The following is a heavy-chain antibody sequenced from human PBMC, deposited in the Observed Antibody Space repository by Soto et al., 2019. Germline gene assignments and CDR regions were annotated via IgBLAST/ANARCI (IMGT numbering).Heavy chain of an antibody. Sequence: QVQLQESGPGLVKPSETLSLTCTVSGDSIITNYWSWIRQPPGKGLEWIGYIYYTGSTKYNPSLRFGLTLSQATPKTHFPLKLGSVPAADTAVYNWGKHPGPRLPPNYGGRGTLVPFSS. CDR2: IYYTGST. J-gene: IGHJ4*02. CDR3: GKHPGPRLPPNY. V-gene: IGHV4-59*08. CDR1: GDSIITNY. D-gene: IGHD6-25*01.